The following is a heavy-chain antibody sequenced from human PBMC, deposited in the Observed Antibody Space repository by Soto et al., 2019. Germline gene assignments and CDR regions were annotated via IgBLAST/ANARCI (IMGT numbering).Heavy chain of an antibody. D-gene: IGHD3-3*01. V-gene: IGHV1-69*01. CDR3: ARDRYYDFWSGSFFHY. Sequence: QVQLVQSGAEVKKPGSSVTVSCKASGGTFSSYAISWVRQAPGQGLEWMGGIIPIFGTANYAQKFQGRVTITADESTSTAYMELSSLRSEDTAVYYCARDRYYDFWSGSFFHYWGQGTLVTVSS. CDR1: GGTFSSYA. CDR2: IIPIFGTA. J-gene: IGHJ4*02.